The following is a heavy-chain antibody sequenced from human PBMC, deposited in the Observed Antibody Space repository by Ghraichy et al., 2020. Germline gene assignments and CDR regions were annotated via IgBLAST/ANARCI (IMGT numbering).Heavy chain of an antibody. CDR3: AREGPRDEYHYGWFDP. V-gene: IGHV4-59*12. CDR1: GGSTNDYY. J-gene: IGHJ5*02. D-gene: IGHD5-24*01. Sequence: SQTLSLTCTVSGGSTNDYYWSWIRQTPGKGLEWIGYHYYGERTRYNPSFKSWVTISEDRTRNQLSLKMTTVTAADKAMYYCAREGPRDEYHYGWFDPWGQGTLVIVSS. CDR2: HYYGERT.